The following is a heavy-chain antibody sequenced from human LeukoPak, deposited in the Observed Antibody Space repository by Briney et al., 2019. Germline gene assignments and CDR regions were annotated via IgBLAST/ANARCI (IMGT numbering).Heavy chain of an antibody. Sequence: KPSETLSLLCTVSSGSLSSSSYFWGWVCKPPGEGLGWIGSVCYSGSSCFNPSLKSRVTLSVDPSKNQFSLQLSYVTTADTAVYFRAKSLTGEPEQVPTSYPDFGRQGILPTDSS. J-gene: IGHJ4*02. D-gene: IGHD1-26*01. V-gene: IGHV4-39*01. CDR2: VCYSGSS. CDR3: AKSLTGEPEQVPTSYPDF. CDR1: SGSLSSSSYF.